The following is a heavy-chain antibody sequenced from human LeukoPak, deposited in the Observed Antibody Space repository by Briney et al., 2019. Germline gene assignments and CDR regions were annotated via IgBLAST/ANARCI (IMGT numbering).Heavy chain of an antibody. CDR2: IRGDNGNT. CDR3: ARVNLLTGYAFFDY. J-gene: IGHJ4*02. Sequence: ASVKVSCKASVYTFSNYGISWGRQAPGQGLEWVGWIRGDNGNTNYAQKLHGRVTMTTDTSTSTAYMQLRSLRPDETAVYYCARVNLLTGYAFFDYWGQGTLVTASS. D-gene: IGHD3-9*01. CDR1: VYTFSNYG. V-gene: IGHV1-18*01.